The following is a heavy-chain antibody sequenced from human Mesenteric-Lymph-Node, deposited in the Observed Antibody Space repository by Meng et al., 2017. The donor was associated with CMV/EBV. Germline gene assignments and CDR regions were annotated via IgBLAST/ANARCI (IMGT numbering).Heavy chain of an antibody. Sequence: SETLSLTCTVSNGSISSYYWSWIRQPPGKGLEWIGYIYYSGSTNYIPSLKSRVTMSIDTSRNQFSLKLRSVTAADTAVYYCARVLLYCSSTSCYASEKITGPPDYWGQGTLVTVSS. J-gene: IGHJ4*02. V-gene: IGHV4-59*01. D-gene: IGHD2-2*01. CDR1: NGSISSYY. CDR2: IYYSGST. CDR3: ARVLLYCSSTSCYASEKITGPPDY.